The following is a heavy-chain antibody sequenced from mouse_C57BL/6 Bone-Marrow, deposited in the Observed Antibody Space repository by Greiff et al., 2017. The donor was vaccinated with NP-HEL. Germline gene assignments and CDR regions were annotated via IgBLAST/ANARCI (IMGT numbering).Heavy chain of an antibody. CDR3: ARGHYYGSRFYAMDY. CDR2: IDPSDSYT. CDR1: GYTFTSYW. Sequence: VQLQQPGAELVMPGASVKLSCKASGYTFTSYWMHWVKQRPGQGLEWIGEIDPSDSYTNYNQKFKGKSTLTVDKSSSTAYMQLSSLTSEDSAVSYCARGHYYGSRFYAMDYWGQGTSVTVSS. V-gene: IGHV1-69*01. J-gene: IGHJ4*01. D-gene: IGHD1-1*01.